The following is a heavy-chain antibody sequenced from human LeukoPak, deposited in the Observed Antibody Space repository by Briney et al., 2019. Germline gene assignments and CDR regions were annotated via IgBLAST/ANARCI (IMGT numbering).Heavy chain of an antibody. CDR3: ASHYYDSSGYYDAFDI. J-gene: IGHJ3*02. V-gene: IGHV4-39*01. CDR2: IYYSGST. D-gene: IGHD3-22*01. Sequence: SETLSLTCTVSGGSISSGGYYWGWIRQPPGKGLEWIGSIYYSGSTYYNPSLKSRVTISVDTSKNQFSLKLSSVTAADTAVYYCASHYYDSSGYYDAFDIWGQGTMVTVSS. CDR1: GGSISSGGYY.